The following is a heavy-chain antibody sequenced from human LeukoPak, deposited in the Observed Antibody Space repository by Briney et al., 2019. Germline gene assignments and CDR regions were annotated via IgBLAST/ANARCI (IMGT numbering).Heavy chain of an antibody. D-gene: IGHD4-17*01. CDR2: IYYSGST. V-gene: IGHV4-30-4*07. Sequence: PSETLSLTCAVSGGSISSGGYSWSWIRQPPGKGLEWIGYIYYSGSTYYNPSLKSRVTISVDTSKNQFSLKLSSVNAADTAVYYCARTDASSGDYINYYYYMDVWGKGTTVTVSS. CDR1: GGSISSGGYS. J-gene: IGHJ6*03. CDR3: ARTDASSGDYINYYYYMDV.